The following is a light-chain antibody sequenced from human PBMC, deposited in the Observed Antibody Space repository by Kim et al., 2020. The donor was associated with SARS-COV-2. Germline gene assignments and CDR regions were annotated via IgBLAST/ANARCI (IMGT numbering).Light chain of an antibody. CDR1: QDIRKC. CDR2: GAS. J-gene: IGKJ5*01. CDR3: QQYRSYPVT. V-gene: IGKV1-16*02. Sequence: DIQMTQSPSSLSASVGDRVTITCRASQDIRKCLVWFQQKPGEATQSLIYGASNLQSGVPSKFSGSGSGTEFSLTINSLQPEDFATYYFQQYRSYPVTFGQGTRLEIK.